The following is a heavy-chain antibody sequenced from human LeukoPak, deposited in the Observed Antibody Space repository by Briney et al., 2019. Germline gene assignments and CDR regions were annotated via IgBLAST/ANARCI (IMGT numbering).Heavy chain of an antibody. CDR3: ARFSGYSYYYMDV. J-gene: IGHJ6*03. D-gene: IGHD3-22*01. CDR1: GYSIRSGYY. V-gene: IGHV4-38-2*01. CDR2: IYHSGST. Sequence: SETLSLTCDVFGYSIRSGYYWGWIRQPPGKGLEWIGSIYHSGSTYYKPSLESRVTISVDTSKNQLSLKLSSVTAADTAVYYCARFSGYSYYYMDVWGKGTTVTVSS.